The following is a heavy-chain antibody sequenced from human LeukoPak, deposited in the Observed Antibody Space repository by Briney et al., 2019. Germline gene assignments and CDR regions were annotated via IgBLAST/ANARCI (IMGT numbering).Heavy chain of an antibody. Sequence: PSETPSLTCSGSNYSISNSLYWGWLRRPPGKGLEWIGSIYRSGSTFYNPSLKSRVTISLDTSKNQFSLKLSSVTAADTAVYFCARGTYGYYMDVWGKGTTVTVSS. CDR1: NYSISNSLY. V-gene: IGHV4-38-2*02. J-gene: IGHJ6*03. D-gene: IGHD4-17*01. CDR2: IYRSGST. CDR3: ARGTYGYYMDV.